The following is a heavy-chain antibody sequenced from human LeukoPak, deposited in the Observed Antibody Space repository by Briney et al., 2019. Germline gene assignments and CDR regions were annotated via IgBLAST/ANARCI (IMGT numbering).Heavy chain of an antibody. D-gene: IGHD2-21*02. V-gene: IGHV3-15*01. CDR2: IKSKTDGGTT. J-gene: IGHJ5*02. CDR1: GFTFSNAW. Sequence: GGSLRLSCAASGFTFSNAWMSWVRQAPGKGLEWVGRIKSKTDGGTTDYAAPVKGRFTISRDDSKNTLYLQMNSLRAEDTALYYCAKDRLSTPIAPRFDPWGQGTQVTVSS. CDR3: AKDRLSTPIAPRFDP.